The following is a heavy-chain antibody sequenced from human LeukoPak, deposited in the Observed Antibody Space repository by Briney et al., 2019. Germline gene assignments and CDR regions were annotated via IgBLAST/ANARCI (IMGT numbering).Heavy chain of an antibody. CDR3: ARGGWSLDY. CDR1: GGSISSGGYY. V-gene: IGHV4-61*08. CDR2: IYFSGST. J-gene: IGHJ4*02. D-gene: IGHD6-19*01. Sequence: PSETLSLTCTVSGGSISSGGYYWSWIRQPPGKGLEWIGYIYFSGSTNYNPSLKSRVTISVDTSKNQFSLKLSSVTAADTAVYYCARGGWSLDYWGQGTLVTVSS.